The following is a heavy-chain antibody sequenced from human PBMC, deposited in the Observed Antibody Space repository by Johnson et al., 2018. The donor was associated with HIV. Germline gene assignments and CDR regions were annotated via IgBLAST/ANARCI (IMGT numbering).Heavy chain of an antibody. CDR1: GFSFSRYP. D-gene: IGHD3-22*01. CDR2: LSFDGSTK. V-gene: IGHV3-30*04. Sequence: QVQLVESGGGVVQPGRSLAPSCAASGFSFSRYPLLWVRQAPGKWLEWVASLSFDGSTKVYAASVTVRFTLSSFISKNLLYLQMNILRTEDTAVYYCASVYYYDNKDGFDIWGQGTTVTVSS. J-gene: IGHJ3*02. CDR3: ASVYYYDNKDGFDI.